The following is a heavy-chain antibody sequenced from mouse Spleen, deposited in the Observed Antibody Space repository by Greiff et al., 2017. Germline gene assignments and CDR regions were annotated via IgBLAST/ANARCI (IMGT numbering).Heavy chain of an antibody. V-gene: IGHV2-6-1*01. CDR3: ARHGDGNAWFAY. CDR1: GFSLTSYG. CDR2: IWSDGST. Sequence: QVQLKETGPGLVAPSQSLSITCPVSGFSLTSYGVHWVRQPPGKGLEWLVVIWSDGSTNYNSALKSRLSISKDNSKSQVFLKMNSLQTDDTAMYYCARHGDGNAWFAYWGQGTLVTVSA. J-gene: IGHJ3*01. D-gene: IGHD2-1*01.